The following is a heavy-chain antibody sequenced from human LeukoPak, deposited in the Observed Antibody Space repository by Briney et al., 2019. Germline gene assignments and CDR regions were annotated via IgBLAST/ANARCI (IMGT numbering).Heavy chain of an antibody. CDR3: ARRQRHCSGGTCYLSNFFDY. Sequence: GGSLRLSCAASGFTFSSYSMNWVRQAPGKGLECLSYISGSGTSIYYADSVNGRFTISRDNAKNSLYLQMNSLRADDMGVYYCARRQRHCSGGTCYLSNFFDYWGQGTLVTVSS. CDR2: ISGSGTSI. CDR1: GFTFSSYS. J-gene: IGHJ4*02. D-gene: IGHD2-15*01. V-gene: IGHV3-48*04.